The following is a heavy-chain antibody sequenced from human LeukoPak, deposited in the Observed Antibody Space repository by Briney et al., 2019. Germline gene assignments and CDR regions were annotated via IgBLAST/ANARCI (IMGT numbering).Heavy chain of an antibody. CDR1: GGSISSYY. D-gene: IGHD1-1*01. CDR2: IYYSGST. Sequence: SETLSLTCTVSGGSISSYYWSWIRQPPGKGLEWIGYIYYSGSTNYNPSLKSRVTISVDTSKNQFSLKLSSVAAADTAVYYCAREGGPQSLRGTFDPWAREPWSPSPQ. V-gene: IGHV4-59*12. J-gene: IGHJ5*02. CDR3: AREGGPQSLRGTFDP.